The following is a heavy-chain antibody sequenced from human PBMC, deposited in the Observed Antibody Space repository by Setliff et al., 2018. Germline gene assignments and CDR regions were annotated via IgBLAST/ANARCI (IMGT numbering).Heavy chain of an antibody. V-gene: IGHV3-20*04. CDR2: INWSGGST. Sequence: GGSLRLSCAASGFTFDDYGMSWVRQAPGKGLEWVSGINWSGGSTGYADSVKGRFTISRDNAKNSLYLQMNSLRAEDTAVYYCAKDSGYSGYGYFDYWGQGTLVTVSS. CDR3: AKDSGYSGYGYFDY. J-gene: IGHJ4*02. CDR1: GFTFDDYG. D-gene: IGHD5-12*01.